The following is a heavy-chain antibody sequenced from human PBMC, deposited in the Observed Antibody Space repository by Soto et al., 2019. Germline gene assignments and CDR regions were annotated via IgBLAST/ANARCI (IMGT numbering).Heavy chain of an antibody. V-gene: IGHV3-15*07. CDR2: IKSKTDGGTT. CDR3: TTDQYSGSYYGYYYYYGMDV. D-gene: IGHD1-26*01. Sequence: PGGSLRLSCAASGFTFSNAWMNGVRRAPGKGLEWVGRIKSKTDGGTTDYAAPVKGRFTISRDDSKNTLYLQMNSLKTEDTAVYYCTTDQYSGSYYGYYYYYGMDVWGQGTTVTVSS. J-gene: IGHJ6*02. CDR1: GFTFSNAW.